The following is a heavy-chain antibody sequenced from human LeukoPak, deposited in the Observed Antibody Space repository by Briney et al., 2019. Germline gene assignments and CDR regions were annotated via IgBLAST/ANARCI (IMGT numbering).Heavy chain of an antibody. V-gene: IGHV4-30-4*01. Sequence: SQTLSLTCTVSGDSVSSGDYYWNWIRQTPGKGLEWIGYIYYNGGSHYNPSLKSRVIISVDTSHNQFSLRLSSVTAADTAVYYCARDYYGSGSFEPWGQGTLVTVSS. D-gene: IGHD3-10*01. CDR3: ARDYYGSGSFEP. CDR2: IYYNGGS. CDR1: GDSVSSGDYY. J-gene: IGHJ5*02.